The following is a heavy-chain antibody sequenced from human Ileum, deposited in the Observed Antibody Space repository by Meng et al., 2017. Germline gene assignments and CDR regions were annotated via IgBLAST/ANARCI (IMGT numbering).Heavy chain of an antibody. CDR1: GYLFTKYW. CDR3: ARHPRNHSGNNGYYGDDTFDI. D-gene: IGHD5-12*01. J-gene: IGHJ3*02. Sequence: GESLKISCKGSGYLFTKYWIAWVRQVPGGGLEWMGTIYPGDSNARYGPSFQGQVTISADESIPTAYLQWSGLRASDTAMSYCARHPRNHSGNNGYYGDDTFDIWGQGTMVTVSS. V-gene: IGHV5-51*01. CDR2: IYPGDSNA.